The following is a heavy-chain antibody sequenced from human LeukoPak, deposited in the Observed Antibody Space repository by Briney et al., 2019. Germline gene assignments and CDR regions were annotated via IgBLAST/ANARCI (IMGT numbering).Heavy chain of an antibody. J-gene: IGHJ4*02. Sequence: PSETLSLTCTVSGGSISSSSYYWGWIRQPPGKGLEWIGSIYYSGSTYYNPSLKSRVTISVDTSKNQFSLKLSSVTAEDTVVYSFARHSSVFIAVAGTAFDYWGQEPLVTVSS. CDR3: ARHSSVFIAVAGTAFDY. CDR2: IYYSGST. CDR1: GGSISSSSYY. D-gene: IGHD6-19*01. V-gene: IGHV4-39*01.